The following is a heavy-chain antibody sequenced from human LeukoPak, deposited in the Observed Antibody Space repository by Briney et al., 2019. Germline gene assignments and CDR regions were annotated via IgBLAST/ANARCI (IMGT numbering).Heavy chain of an antibody. CDR3: ARNLIPEQLVLNF. CDR1: GFTFSSHG. CDR2: IYYTGST. D-gene: IGHD6-13*01. V-gene: IGHV4-59*11. J-gene: IGHJ4*02. Sequence: GSLRLSCVASGFTFSSHGMNWIRQPPGKGLEWIGYIYYTGSTNYNPSLKSRVTMSVDTSKNQFSLNLKSVTPEDTAVYYCARNLIPEQLVLNFWGQGTLVTVSS.